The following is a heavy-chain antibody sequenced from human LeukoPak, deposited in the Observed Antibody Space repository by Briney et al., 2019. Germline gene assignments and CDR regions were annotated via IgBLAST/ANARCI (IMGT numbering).Heavy chain of an antibody. V-gene: IGHV4-4*07. J-gene: IGHJ6*02. Sequence: PSETLSLTCTVSGGSISSYYWSWIRQPAGKGLEWIGRIDTSGNTNYNPSLKSRVTMSVDPSKNQFSLKLSSVTAADTAVYYCARDPQTWGTGYLDVWGQGTTVTVSS. D-gene: IGHD3/OR15-3a*01. CDR1: GGSISSYY. CDR3: ARDPQTWGTGYLDV. CDR2: IDTSGNT.